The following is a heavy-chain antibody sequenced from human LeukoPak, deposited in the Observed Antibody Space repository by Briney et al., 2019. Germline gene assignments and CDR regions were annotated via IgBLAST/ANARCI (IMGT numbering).Heavy chain of an antibody. D-gene: IGHD1-26*01. Sequence: GGSLRLSCAASGFTFSSFWMSWVRQAPGKGLEWVANIKEDGSDKNYVDSVKGRFTISRDNTKRSVFLQMNSLRDEDTAVYLCAREYSGSYSVVFDYWGQGTLVTVSS. CDR3: AREYSGSYSVVFDY. J-gene: IGHJ4*02. V-gene: IGHV3-7*01. CDR2: IKEDGSDK. CDR1: GFTFSSFW.